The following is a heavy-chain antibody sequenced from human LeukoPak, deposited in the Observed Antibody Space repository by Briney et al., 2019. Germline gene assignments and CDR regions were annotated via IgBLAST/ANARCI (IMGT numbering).Heavy chain of an antibody. D-gene: IGHD6-13*01. Sequence: PSETLSLTCTVSGGSISSSSYYWRSIRQPPGKGLEWIGSIYYSGSTYYNPSLKSRVTISVDTSKIQFSLKLSSVTAADTAVYYCARHRGYSSSADYWGQGTLVTVSS. CDR2: IYYSGST. J-gene: IGHJ4*02. CDR3: ARHRGYSSSADY. CDR1: GGSISSSSYY. V-gene: IGHV4-39*01.